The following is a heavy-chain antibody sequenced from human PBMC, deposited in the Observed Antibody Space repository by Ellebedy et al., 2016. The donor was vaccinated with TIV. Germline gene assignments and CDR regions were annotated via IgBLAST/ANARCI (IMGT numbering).Heavy chain of an antibody. D-gene: IGHD6-19*01. V-gene: IGHV3-21*01. CDR3: ARDLEPFTPGIAMSA. CDR2: ITTGSYR. Sequence: GESLKISCAASGFTFSSYSMNWVRQAPGQGLEWVSSITTGSYRYYADSVEGRFTLSRDNAKNSLYLQMNSLRAEDAAVYYCARDLEPFTPGIAMSAWGQGTLVTVSS. J-gene: IGHJ5*02. CDR1: GFTFSSYS.